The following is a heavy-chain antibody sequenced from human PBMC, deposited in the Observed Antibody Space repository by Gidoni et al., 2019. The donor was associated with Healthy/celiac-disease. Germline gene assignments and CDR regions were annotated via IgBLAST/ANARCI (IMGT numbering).Heavy chain of an antibody. V-gene: IGHV3-33*01. Sequence: QVQLVASGGGVVQPGRSLRLSCAASGFTFSSYGMHWVRQAPGKGLEWGAVIWYDGSNKYYADSVKGRFTISRDNSKNTLYLQMNSLRAEDTAVYYCARDVARKVPAAYYFDYWGQGTLVTVSS. CDR1: GFTFSSYG. CDR2: IWYDGSNK. CDR3: ARDVARKVPAAYYFDY. J-gene: IGHJ4*02. D-gene: IGHD2-2*01.